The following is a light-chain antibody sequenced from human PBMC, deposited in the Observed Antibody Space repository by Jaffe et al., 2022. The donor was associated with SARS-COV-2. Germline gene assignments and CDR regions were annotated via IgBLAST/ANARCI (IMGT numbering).Light chain of an antibody. Sequence: ENELTQSPGTLSLSPGERATLSCRASQNLSSSLFGSYLAWYQQRPGQAPRLLIYGASSRATGVPDRFSGSGSGTDFTLTINRLEPEDFAVYYCQQYDNSPLTFGGGTKVEI. J-gene: IGKJ4*01. CDR1: QNLSSSLFGSY. V-gene: IGKV3-20*01. CDR2: GAS. CDR3: QQYDNSPLT.